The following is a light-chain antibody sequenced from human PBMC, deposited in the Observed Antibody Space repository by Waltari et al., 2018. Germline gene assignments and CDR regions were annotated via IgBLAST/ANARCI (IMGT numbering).Light chain of an antibody. V-gene: IGLV2-14*02. CDR1: SSDVGSNHL. Sequence: QSALTQPASVSGSPGQSITISCTGTSSDVGSNHLVSWYQQHPGQAPKLIIYEATKRTSGVSNRFSGSKSGNTASLTISGLQAEDEGDYYCCSYTNTHVVFGGGTKLTVL. CDR3: CSYTNTHVV. J-gene: IGLJ2*01. CDR2: EAT.